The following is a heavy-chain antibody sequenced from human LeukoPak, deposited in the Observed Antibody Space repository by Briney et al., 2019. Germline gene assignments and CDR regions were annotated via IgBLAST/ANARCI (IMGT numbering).Heavy chain of an antibody. V-gene: IGHV1-18*01. CDR1: GYTFTSYG. Sequence: GASVKVSCKASGYTFTSYGISWVRQAPGQGLEWMGWISAYNGNTNYAQKLQGRVTMTTDTSTSTAYMELRSLRSDDTAVYYCARLGEDPMVQGVYYYYYYMDVWGKGTTVTVSS. CDR3: ARLGEDPMVQGVYYYYYYMDV. CDR2: ISAYNGNT. D-gene: IGHD3-10*01. J-gene: IGHJ6*03.